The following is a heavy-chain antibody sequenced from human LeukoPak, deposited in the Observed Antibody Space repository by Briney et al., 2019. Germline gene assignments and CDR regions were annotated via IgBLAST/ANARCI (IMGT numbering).Heavy chain of an antibody. CDR2: IYPGDSDT. CDR1: GYSFPDSW. D-gene: IGHD4-17*01. Sequence: GESLKISCKGSGYSFPDSWIAWVRQMPGKGLESMGIIYPGDSDTRYSPSFQGQVSISVDKSINTAYLQWSSLKASDTAIYYCARQYGRPFDYWGQGTLVTVSS. J-gene: IGHJ4*02. CDR3: ARQYGRPFDY. V-gene: IGHV5-51*01.